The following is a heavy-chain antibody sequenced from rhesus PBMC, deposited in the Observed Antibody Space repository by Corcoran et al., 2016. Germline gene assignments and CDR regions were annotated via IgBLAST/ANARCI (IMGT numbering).Heavy chain of an antibody. CDR2: IYGSGSRT. J-gene: IGHJ2*01. CDR1: GGSISSTY. V-gene: IGHV4S11*01. D-gene: IGHD5-42*01. Sequence: QVQLQESGPGLVKPLETLSLTCAVSGGSISSTYWSWIRPAPAKGLEWIGYIYGSGSRTNYNPSLKSRVTLSIDTSKNRLSLKLSSVTAADTAVYYCARHRTGDSWDVDIWGPGTPITISS. CDR3: ARHRTGDSWDVDI.